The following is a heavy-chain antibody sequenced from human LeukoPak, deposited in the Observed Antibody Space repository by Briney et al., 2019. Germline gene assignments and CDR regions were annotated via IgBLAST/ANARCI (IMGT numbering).Heavy chain of an antibody. CDR3: ARAHTSSWYMDY. CDR1: GGSISSYY. J-gene: IGHJ4*02. V-gene: IGHV4-59*01. Sequence: SETLSLTCTVSGGSISSYYWSWIRQPPGKGLEWIGYVYYSGSTNYNPSLKSRVTISVDTSNNQFSLKLSSVTAADTALYYCARAHTSSWYMDYWGQGTLVTVSS. D-gene: IGHD6-13*01. CDR2: VYYSGST.